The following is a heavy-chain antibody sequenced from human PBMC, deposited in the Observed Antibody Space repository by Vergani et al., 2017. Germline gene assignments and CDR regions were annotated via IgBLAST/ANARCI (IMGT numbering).Heavy chain of an antibody. V-gene: IGHV1-69*14. Sequence: QVQLVQSGAEVRKPGSSVKVSCKASGGTFSSYAISWVRQAPGQGLEWMGRIIPIFGTANYAQKFQGRVTITADKSTSTAYMDLSSLRSEDTAMYYCARDQDDSSGYSDWGQGTLVTVSS. J-gene: IGHJ4*02. CDR1: GGTFSSYA. D-gene: IGHD3-22*01. CDR2: IIPIFGTA. CDR3: ARDQDDSSGYSD.